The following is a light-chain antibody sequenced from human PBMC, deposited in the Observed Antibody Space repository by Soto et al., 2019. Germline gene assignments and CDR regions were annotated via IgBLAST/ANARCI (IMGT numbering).Light chain of an antibody. V-gene: IGKV4-1*01. CDR3: QQYYSTPRT. Sequence: DLVMTQSPDSLAVSLGERATINCKSSQSVLYSSNNKNYLAWYQQKPGQPPKLLIFWASSRKSGVPDRFSGSGSGTDFTLTISSLQAEDVAVYYCQQYYSTPRTFGQGTKVELK. CDR2: WAS. J-gene: IGKJ1*01. CDR1: QSVLYSSNNKNY.